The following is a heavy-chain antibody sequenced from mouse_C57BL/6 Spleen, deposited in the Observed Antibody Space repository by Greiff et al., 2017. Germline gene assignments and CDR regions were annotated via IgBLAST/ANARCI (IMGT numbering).Heavy chain of an antibody. J-gene: IGHJ4*01. D-gene: IGHD2-12*01. Sequence: VKLMESGAELVRPGTSVKVSCKASGYAFTNYLIEWVKQRPGQGLEWIGVINPGSGGTNYNEKFKGKATLTADKSSSTAYMQLSSLTSEDSAVYFCARGDYNHAMDYWGQGTSVTVSS. V-gene: IGHV1-54*01. CDR1: GYAFTNYL. CDR2: INPGSGGT. CDR3: ARGDYNHAMDY.